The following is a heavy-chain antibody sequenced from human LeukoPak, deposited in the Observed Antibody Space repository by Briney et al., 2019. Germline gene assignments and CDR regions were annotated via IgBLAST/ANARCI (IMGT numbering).Heavy chain of an antibody. J-gene: IGHJ4*02. Sequence: GGSLRLSCAASGFTFSDYYMSWIRQAPGKGLEWVSYISTSSSYTNYADSVKGRFTVSRDNAKNSLFLQMNSLRAEDTGLYYCARYCGGGSCFDYWGRGTLVTVSS. D-gene: IGHD2-15*01. CDR3: ARYCGGGSCFDY. CDR2: ISTSSSYT. V-gene: IGHV3-11*06. CDR1: GFTFSDYY.